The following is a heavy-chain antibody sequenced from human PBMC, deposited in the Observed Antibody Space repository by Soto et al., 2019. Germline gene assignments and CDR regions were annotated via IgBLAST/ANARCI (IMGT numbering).Heavy chain of an antibody. CDR3: AKALGELSPESYDY. Sequence: QEQLVESGGGVVQPGRSLRLSCAASGFTFSSYAMHWVRQAPGKGLEWVAVISYDGSDKYHADSVKGRFTISRDNSKNTLNLQMNSLRADGTAVYYCAKALGELSPESYDYWGQGTLITVSS. J-gene: IGHJ4*02. CDR2: ISYDGSDK. V-gene: IGHV3-30*18. D-gene: IGHD3-16*02. CDR1: GFTFSSYA.